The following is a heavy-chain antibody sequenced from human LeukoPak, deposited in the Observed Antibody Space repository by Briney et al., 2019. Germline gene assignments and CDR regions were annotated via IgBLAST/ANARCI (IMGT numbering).Heavy chain of an antibody. CDR3: ANGLGFLEWFFPDDAFDI. J-gene: IGHJ3*02. Sequence: PGGSLRVSCAASGFILSSYGMSWVRQAPGKGLEWVSAISGSGGSTYYADSVKGRFTISRDNSKNTLYLQMNSLRAEDTAVYYCANGLGFLEWFFPDDAFDIWGQGTMVTVSS. CDR1: GFILSSYG. V-gene: IGHV3-23*01. CDR2: ISGSGGST. D-gene: IGHD3-3*01.